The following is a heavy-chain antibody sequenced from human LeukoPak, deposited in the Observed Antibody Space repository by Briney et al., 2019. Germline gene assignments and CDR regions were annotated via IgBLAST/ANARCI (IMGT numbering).Heavy chain of an antibody. CDR3: ARSNFGYCSGGSCYLYAFDI. Sequence: GGSLRLSYAASGFTFSSYSMNWVRQAPGKGLEWVSSISSSSSYIYYADSVKGRFTISRDNAKNSLYLQMNSLRAEDTAVYYCARSNFGYCSGGSCYLYAFDIWGQGTMVTVSS. J-gene: IGHJ3*02. CDR2: ISSSSSYI. CDR1: GFTFSSYS. V-gene: IGHV3-21*01. D-gene: IGHD2-15*01.